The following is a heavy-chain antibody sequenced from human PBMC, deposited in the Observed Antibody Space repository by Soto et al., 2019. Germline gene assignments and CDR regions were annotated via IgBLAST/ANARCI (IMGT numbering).Heavy chain of an antibody. CDR3: ARGVSAGVDY. D-gene: IGHD1-26*01. CDR2: MQPSTGRT. Sequence: ASVKVSGKASGYSFTSLDINWVRQTAGQGLEWMGWMQPSTGRTGYAQKFQGRVTMTRDTSINTAYMELTTLTSDDTAFYYCARGVSAGVDYWGQGTLVTVSS. V-gene: IGHV1-8*01. J-gene: IGHJ4*02. CDR1: GYSFTSLD.